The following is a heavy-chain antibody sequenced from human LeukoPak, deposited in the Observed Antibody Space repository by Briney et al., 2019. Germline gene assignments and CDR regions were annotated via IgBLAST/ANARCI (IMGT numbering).Heavy chain of an antibody. V-gene: IGHV4-39*07. CDR1: GGSISSSSYY. CDR3: ARDRRGDDASDI. J-gene: IGHJ3*02. D-gene: IGHD1-14*01. CDR2: IYYSGSS. Sequence: SETLSLTCTVSGGSISSSSYYWGWIRQPPGKGLEWIGNIYYSGSSYYNPSLKSRVTILVDTSKNQFSLKLSSVTAADTAVYYCARDRRGDDASDIWGQGTMVTVSS.